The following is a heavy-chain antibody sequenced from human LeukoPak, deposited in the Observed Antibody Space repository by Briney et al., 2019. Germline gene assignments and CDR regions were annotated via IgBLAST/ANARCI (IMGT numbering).Heavy chain of an antibody. CDR2: IYHNGST. Sequence: SETLSLTCSVSGYSITSGYYWGWIRQPPGKGLEWIGTIYHNGSTSYNPSLKSRVTISVDTSKNQFSLKLSSVTAADTAVYYCASPGIAAAGTGWFDPWGQGTLVTVSS. CDR1: GYSITSGYY. CDR3: ASPGIAAAGTGWFDP. D-gene: IGHD6-13*01. V-gene: IGHV4-38-2*02. J-gene: IGHJ5*02.